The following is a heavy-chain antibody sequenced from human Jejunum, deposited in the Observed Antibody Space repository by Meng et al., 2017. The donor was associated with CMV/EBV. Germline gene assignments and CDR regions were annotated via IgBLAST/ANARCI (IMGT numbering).Heavy chain of an antibody. CDR2: IQASGNT. CDR1: GVSISTYY. Sequence: QVQLQESGPGLVKPSETLSLTCTVSGVSISTYYWSWIRQSAGKGLEWIGHIQASGNTHYNPSMKSRVSMSIDTSKNQFSLKLMSVTAADTAMYFCTRDLHNWGQGTLVTVAS. V-gene: IGHV4-4*07. J-gene: IGHJ4*02. CDR3: TRDLHN.